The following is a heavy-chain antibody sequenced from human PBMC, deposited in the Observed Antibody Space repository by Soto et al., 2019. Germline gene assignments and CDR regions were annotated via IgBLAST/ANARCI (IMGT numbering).Heavy chain of an antibody. CDR1: GFAFKYAR. CDR3: TTDCGSGTHYASAFDV. CDR2: IRSNIDGATT. D-gene: IGHD1-26*01. V-gene: IGHV3-15*01. J-gene: IGHJ3*01. Sequence: EVLLVESGGGLVKPGGSLRLSCAASGFAFKYARMTWVRQAPGKGLEWVGHIRSNIDGATTAYAAPVKGRFTITRDESKNTVDLQMNSLITEDTAVYYCTTDCGSGTHYASAFDVWGQGTMVTVSS.